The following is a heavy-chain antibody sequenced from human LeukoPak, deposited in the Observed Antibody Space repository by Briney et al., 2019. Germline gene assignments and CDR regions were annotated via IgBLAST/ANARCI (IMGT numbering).Heavy chain of an antibody. CDR3: AKDGPGPYSGDVYGTRMDV. Sequence: PGGSLRLSCAASGFTFSSYAMSWVRQAPGKGLEWVSAISGSGGSTYYADSVKGRFTISRDNSKNTLYLQMNSLRAEDTDVYYCAKDGPGPYSGDVYGTRMDVWGQGTTVTVPS. J-gene: IGHJ6*02. CDR1: GFTFSSYA. CDR2: ISGSGGST. D-gene: IGHD5-12*01. V-gene: IGHV3-23*01.